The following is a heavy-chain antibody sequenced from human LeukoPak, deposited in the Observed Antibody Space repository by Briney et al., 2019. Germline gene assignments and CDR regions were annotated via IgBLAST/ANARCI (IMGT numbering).Heavy chain of an antibody. CDR2: IGTAGDP. D-gene: IGHD3-16*01. CDR3: ARAYVQGVMLEDGFDI. J-gene: IGHJ3*02. CDR1: GFTFSNYD. Sequence: GGSLRLSCAASGFTFSNYDMHWVRQAPGKGLEWVSGIGTAGDPYYPGSVKGRFTISRENAKNSLYLQMNSLRAGDTAVYYCARAYVQGVMLEDGFDIWGQGTMVTVSS. V-gene: IGHV3-13*05.